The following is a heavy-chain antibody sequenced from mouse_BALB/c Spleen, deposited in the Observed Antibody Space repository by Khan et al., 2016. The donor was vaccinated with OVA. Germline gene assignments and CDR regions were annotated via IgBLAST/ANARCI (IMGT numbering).Heavy chain of an antibody. J-gene: IGHJ3*01. CDR2: IYPGTGST. Sequence: QIQLVQSGAELVRPGASVKLSCKTSGYIFTSYWIHWVKQRSGQGLEWIARIYPGTGSTHYNEKFKGKATLTADKFSSTAYLQLSSLKSEDSAVFLSGRHGNKDEDWFAYWGQGTLVTVSA. V-gene: IGHV1-76*01. CDR1: GYIFTSYW. CDR3: GRHGNKDEDWFAY.